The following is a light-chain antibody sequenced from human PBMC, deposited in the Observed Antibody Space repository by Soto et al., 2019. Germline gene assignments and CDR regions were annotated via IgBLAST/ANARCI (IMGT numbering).Light chain of an antibody. CDR1: TGPVTSGYY. J-gene: IGLJ3*02. CDR3: LLYYGDAQAV. CDR2: NTS. Sequence: QAVVTQEPSLTVSPGGTVTLTCASNTGPVTSGYYPNWFQQKPGQAPRPLIYNTSNKLSWTPARFSGSLLGGKAALTLSGVQPEDEAEYYCLLYYGDAQAVFGGGTKVTVL. V-gene: IGLV7-43*01.